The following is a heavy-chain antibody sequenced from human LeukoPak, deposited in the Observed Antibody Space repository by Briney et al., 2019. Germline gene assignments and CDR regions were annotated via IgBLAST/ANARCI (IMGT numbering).Heavy chain of an antibody. J-gene: IGHJ4*02. D-gene: IGHD3-3*01. CDR3: AKQPLRFLEWLSYDY. V-gene: IGHV3-23*01. CDR1: EFTVSSNY. Sequence: GGSLRLSCAASEFTVSSNYMSWVRQAPGKGLEWVSAISGSGGSTYYADSVKGRFTISRDNSKNTLYLQMNSLRAEDTAVYYCAKQPLRFLEWLSYDYWGQGTLVTVSS. CDR2: ISGSGGST.